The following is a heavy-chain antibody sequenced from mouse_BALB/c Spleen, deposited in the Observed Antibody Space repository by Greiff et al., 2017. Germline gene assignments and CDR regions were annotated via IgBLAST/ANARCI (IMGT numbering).Heavy chain of an antibody. V-gene: IGHV1-80*01. CDR2: IYPGDGDT. CDR1: GYAFSSYW. D-gene: IGHD1-2*01. Sequence: QVHVKQSGAELVRPGSSVKISCKASGYAFSSYWMNWVKQRPGQGLEWIGQIYPGDGDTNYNGKFKGKATLTADKSSSTAYMQLSSLTSEDSAVYFCARSNYYGYYYAMDYWGQGTSVTVSS. J-gene: IGHJ4*01. CDR3: ARSNYYGYYYAMDY.